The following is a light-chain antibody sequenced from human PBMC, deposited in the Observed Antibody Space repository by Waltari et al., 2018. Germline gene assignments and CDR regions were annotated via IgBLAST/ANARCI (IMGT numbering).Light chain of an antibody. CDR1: QAIDTS. CDR3: QQYSSYGKYT. CDR2: RSS. Sequence: DIQMTQSPSTLSASVGDRVTITCRASQAIDTSLAWYQQKPGKAPNLLIYRSSTLDGGVSSRFSGSGSGTDFTLTISSLQPDDFATYYCQQYSSYGKYTFGQGTKLEIK. J-gene: IGKJ2*01. V-gene: IGKV1-5*03.